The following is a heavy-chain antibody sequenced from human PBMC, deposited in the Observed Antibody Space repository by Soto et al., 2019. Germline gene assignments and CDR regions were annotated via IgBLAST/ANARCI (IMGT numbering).Heavy chain of an antibody. V-gene: IGHV3-15*07. CDR1: YFDFNRAW. J-gene: IGHJ1*01. D-gene: IGHD2-15*01. CDR2: IKTDGTT. Sequence: PGWSLRLSCVSSYFDFNRAWMNLVLQAPGKGLEWVGRIKTDGTTDYPAPVKGRFTISRDVSKTKLYLQGDTLKTEDTALYYCTTGLYISGGVDHWGRGTLVTVS. CDR3: TTGLYISGGVDH.